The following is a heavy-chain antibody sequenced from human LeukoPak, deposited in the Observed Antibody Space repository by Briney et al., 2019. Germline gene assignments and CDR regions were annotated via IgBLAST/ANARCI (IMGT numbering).Heavy chain of an antibody. J-gene: IGHJ4*02. CDR1: GFTFSSHD. V-gene: IGHV3-13*04. Sequence: GGSLRLSCAASGFTFSSHDMHWVRQIPGKGLEWISAIGTSSDTYYSASVMGRFTISRENAKDSLYLQMNSLTVADTGVYYCARVRSGWAFDSWGQGILVTVSS. D-gene: IGHD1-26*01. CDR3: ARVRSGWAFDS. CDR2: IGTSSDT.